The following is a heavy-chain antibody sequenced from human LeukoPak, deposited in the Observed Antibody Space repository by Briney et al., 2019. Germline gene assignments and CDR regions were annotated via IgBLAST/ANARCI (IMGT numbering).Heavy chain of an antibody. CDR2: IYYSGST. CDR1: GGSISSSSYY. V-gene: IGHV4-39*07. D-gene: IGHD6-13*01. J-gene: IGHJ4*02. Sequence: SETLSLTYTVSGGSISSSSYYWGWIRQPPGKGLEWIGSIYYSGSTYYNPSLKSRVTISVDTSKNQFSLKLSSVTAADTAVYYCAREGQQLVRGFDYWGQGTLVTVSS. CDR3: AREGQQLVRGFDY.